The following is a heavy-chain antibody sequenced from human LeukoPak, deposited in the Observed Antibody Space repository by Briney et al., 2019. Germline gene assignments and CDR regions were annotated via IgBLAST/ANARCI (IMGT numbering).Heavy chain of an antibody. V-gene: IGHV3-20*01. Sequence: GGALRLSCAASGCTFDDYGMSGVGQAPGKGREGVSGINWNGGRREYADSVKGGLTISRENKKNSLYLQMNSLTAEDTALYHCARVPTGNDYYYSGMDVWGQGTTVTVSS. CDR1: GCTFDDYG. D-gene: IGHD1-1*01. CDR2: INWNGGRR. J-gene: IGHJ6*02. CDR3: ARVPTGNDYYYSGMDV.